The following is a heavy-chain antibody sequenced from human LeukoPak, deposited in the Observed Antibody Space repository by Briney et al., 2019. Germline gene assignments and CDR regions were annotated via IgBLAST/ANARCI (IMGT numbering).Heavy chain of an antibody. CDR3: ASDQRGFSYSKYYFDY. D-gene: IGHD5-18*01. Sequence: GGSLRLSCAASGFSFSSYGMHWVRQAPGKGLEWVAVIWYDGTNKYYADSVKGRFTISRDNSKNTLYLQMNSLRAEDTAVYYCASDQRGFSYSKYYFDYWGQGTLVTVSS. CDR1: GFSFSSYG. CDR2: IWYDGTNK. J-gene: IGHJ4*02. V-gene: IGHV3-33*01.